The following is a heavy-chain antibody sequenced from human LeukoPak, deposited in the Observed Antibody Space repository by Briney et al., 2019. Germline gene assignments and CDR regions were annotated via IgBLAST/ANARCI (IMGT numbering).Heavy chain of an antibody. Sequence: GGSLRLSCAASGFTFSSYGLHWVRQAPGKGLEWVSLIRSDGSSKNYADSVKGRFSISRDASKNTVYLQMNSLRAEDTAVYSCARWSGDYPSYYLDYWGQGTLVTVSS. CDR3: ARWSGDYPSYYLDY. D-gene: IGHD4-17*01. V-gene: IGHV3-30*02. J-gene: IGHJ4*02. CDR2: IRSDGSSK. CDR1: GFTFSSYG.